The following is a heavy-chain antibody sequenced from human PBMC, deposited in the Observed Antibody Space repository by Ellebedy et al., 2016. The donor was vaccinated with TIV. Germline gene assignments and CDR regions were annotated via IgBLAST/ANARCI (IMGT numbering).Heavy chain of an antibody. J-gene: IGHJ5*02. Sequence: GESLKISCAASGFTFSSYVMHWVRQAPGKGLEWVAVISYDGSKKYYADSVKGRFTISRDTSKNTLYLHMNSLRVEDTAIYYCAKGGFRNWFDPWGQGTLVTVSS. CDR3: AKGGFRNWFDP. CDR2: ISYDGSKK. V-gene: IGHV3-30*18. CDR1: GFTFSSYV. D-gene: IGHD1-14*01.